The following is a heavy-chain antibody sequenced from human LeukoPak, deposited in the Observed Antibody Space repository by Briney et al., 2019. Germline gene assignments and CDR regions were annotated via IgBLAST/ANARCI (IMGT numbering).Heavy chain of an antibody. CDR3: AKTGLGDDCLDV. CDR2: INWNSGSI. V-gene: IGHV3-9*01. CDR1: GFTFDGFAFDDYG. Sequence: SLRLSCAASGFTFDGFAFDDYGMHWVRQAPGKGLEWVSGINWNSGSIGYADSVKGRFTISRDNAKNSLYLQMNSLRTEDTALYYCAKTGLGDDCLDVWGQGTMVTVSS. J-gene: IGHJ3*01. D-gene: IGHD2-21*01.